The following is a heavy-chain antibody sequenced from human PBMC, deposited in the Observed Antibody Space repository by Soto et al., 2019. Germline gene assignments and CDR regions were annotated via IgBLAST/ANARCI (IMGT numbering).Heavy chain of an antibody. CDR1: GCTFTSYG. CDR2: ISAYNGNT. Sequence: ASVKVSCKASGCTFTSYGISWVRQAPGQGLEWMGWISAYNGNTNYAQKLQGRVTMTTDTSTSTAYMELRSLRSDDTAVYYCARHLTPRIIENWFDPWGQGTLVTVYS. CDR3: ARHLTPRIIENWFDP. V-gene: IGHV1-18*04. J-gene: IGHJ5*02. D-gene: IGHD3-16*01.